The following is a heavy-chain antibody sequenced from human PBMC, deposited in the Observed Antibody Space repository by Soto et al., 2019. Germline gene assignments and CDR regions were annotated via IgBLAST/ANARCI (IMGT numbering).Heavy chain of an antibody. CDR3: ARAFRYSSGWYTGFDY. D-gene: IGHD6-19*01. V-gene: IGHV3-49*03. J-gene: IGHJ4*02. CDR1: GFTFGDYA. Sequence: GGSLGLSCTASGFTFGDYAMSWFRQAPGKGLEWVGFIRSKAYGGTTEYAASVKGRFTISRDDSKSIAYLQMNSLKTEDTAVYYCARAFRYSSGWYTGFDYWGQGTLVTVSS. CDR2: IRSKAYGGTT.